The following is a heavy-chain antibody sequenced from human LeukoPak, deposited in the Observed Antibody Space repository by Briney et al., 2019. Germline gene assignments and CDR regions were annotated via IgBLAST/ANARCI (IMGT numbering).Heavy chain of an antibody. Sequence: GGSLRLSCAVSGFTFSSYRMSWVRQAPGKGLEWVANIKEDGSEKYYVDSVKGRFTISRDNAKNSLYLQMNSLRAEDTAVYYCARDLNSGWYGYAFDIWGQGTMVTVSS. J-gene: IGHJ3*02. V-gene: IGHV3-7*01. CDR2: IKEDGSEK. CDR3: ARDLNSGWYGYAFDI. CDR1: GFTFSSYR. D-gene: IGHD6-19*01.